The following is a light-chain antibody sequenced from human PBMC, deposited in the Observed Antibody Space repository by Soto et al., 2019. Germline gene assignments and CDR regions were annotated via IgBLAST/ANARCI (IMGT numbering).Light chain of an antibody. Sequence: QSALTQPASLSGSPGQSITISCTGTSSDVGAYKYVSWYQQHPGKAPKRMIYEVSSRPSGISHRFSGSKSGNTASLTISGHEDEDEADYDCSSYPGSSWVFGGGTKVTVL. CDR1: SSDVGAYKY. J-gene: IGLJ3*02. V-gene: IGLV2-14*01. CDR3: SSYPGSSWV. CDR2: EVS.